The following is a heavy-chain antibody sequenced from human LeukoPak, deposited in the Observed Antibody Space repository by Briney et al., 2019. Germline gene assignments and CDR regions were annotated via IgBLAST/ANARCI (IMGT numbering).Heavy chain of an antibody. CDR1: GGSISSGGYY. D-gene: IGHD4-11*01. V-gene: IGHV4-31*03. CDR2: IYYSGST. J-gene: IGHJ4*02. Sequence: SRTLSLTCTVSGGSISSGGYYWSWIRQHPGKGLEWIGYIYYSGSTYYSPSLKSRVTISVDTSKNQFSLKLSSVTAADTAVYYCARTTVTRRIDYWGQGTLVTVSS. CDR3: ARTTVTRRIDY.